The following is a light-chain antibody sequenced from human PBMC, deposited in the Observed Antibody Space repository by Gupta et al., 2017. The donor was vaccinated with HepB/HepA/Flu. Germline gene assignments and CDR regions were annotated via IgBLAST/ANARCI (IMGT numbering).Light chain of an antibody. J-gene: IGLJ2*01. CDR1: SSNIGSNT. V-gene: IGLV1-44*01. CDR2: NNN. Sequence: QSVLTQPPSASGTPGQRVTISCSGSSSNIGSNTVHWYRQLPGTAPKLLIYNNNQRPSGVPDRFSGSKSGTSASLAISGLQSEDEADYYCATWDDSPWSGVFGGGTKLTVL. CDR3: ATWDDSPWSGV.